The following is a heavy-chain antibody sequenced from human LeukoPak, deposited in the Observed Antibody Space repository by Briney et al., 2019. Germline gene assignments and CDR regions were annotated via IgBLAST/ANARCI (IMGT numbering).Heavy chain of an antibody. CDR3: ARDYDFWSGLDC. CDR1: GFTFSSYS. Sequence: GGSLRLSCAVSGFTFSSYSMSWVRQAPGKGLEWVSSISSSSSYIYYAVSVKGRFTISRDNAKNSLYLQMNSLRAEDTAVYYCARDYDFWSGLDCWGQGTLVTVSS. J-gene: IGHJ4*02. D-gene: IGHD3-3*01. V-gene: IGHV3-21*01. CDR2: ISSSSSYI.